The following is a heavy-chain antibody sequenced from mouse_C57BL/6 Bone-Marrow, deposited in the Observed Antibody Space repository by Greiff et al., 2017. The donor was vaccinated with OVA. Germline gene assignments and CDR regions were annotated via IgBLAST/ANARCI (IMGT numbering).Heavy chain of an antibody. V-gene: IGHV1-81*01. Sequence: VQLQQSGAELARPGASVKLSCKASGYTFTSYGISWVKQRTGQGLEWIGEIYPRSGNTYYNEKFKGKATLTADKSSSTAYMELRSLTSEDSAVDFCARSSTTVVAYYFDYWGQGTTLTVSS. CDR1: GYTFTSYG. D-gene: IGHD1-1*01. CDR3: ARSSTTVVAYYFDY. J-gene: IGHJ2*01. CDR2: IYPRSGNT.